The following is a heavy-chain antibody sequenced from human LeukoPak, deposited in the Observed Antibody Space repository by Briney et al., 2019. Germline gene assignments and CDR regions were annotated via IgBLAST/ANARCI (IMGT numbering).Heavy chain of an antibody. CDR1: GYTFTSYD. Sequence: GASVKVSCKASGYTFTSYDINWVRQASGQGLEWMGWMNPKSGNTGYAQKFQGRVTMTRDTSRSTAYMELGSLRPEDTAVYYCARVTGSIDYWGQGTLVTVSS. J-gene: IGHJ4*02. D-gene: IGHD1-26*01. CDR3: ARVTGSIDY. V-gene: IGHV1-8*01. CDR2: MNPKSGNT.